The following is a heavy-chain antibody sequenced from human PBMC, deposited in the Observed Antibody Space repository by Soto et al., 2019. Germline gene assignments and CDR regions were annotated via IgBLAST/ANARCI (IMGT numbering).Heavy chain of an antibody. CDR1: GYTFSTYA. CDR3: ARVPRYTSDIVEVPAVMVEDWFVP. V-gene: IGHV1-3*01. J-gene: IGHJ5*02. CDR2: IHAGNGDT. Sequence: QVQLVQSGAEVKKPGASVKVSCKASGYTFSTYAVQWVRQAPGQSLEWIGWIHAGNGDTKYSQKFHDRVTITRDTSASTTYMELSSLRSEDTAVYYCARVPRYTSDIVEVPAVMVEDWFVPWGQGTLVTVSS. D-gene: IGHD2-2*01.